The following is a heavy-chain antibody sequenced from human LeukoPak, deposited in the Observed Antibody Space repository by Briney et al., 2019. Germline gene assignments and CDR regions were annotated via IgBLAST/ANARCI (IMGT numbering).Heavy chain of an antibody. CDR3: AKTYSSSWHWYFDL. D-gene: IGHD2-2*01. CDR1: GFTFEDYA. Sequence: GGSLRLSCAASGFTFEDYAMQWVRQAPGKGLEWVSGISWKGTSIGYADSVKGRFTISRDNAKNSLYLEMHSLRAEDTAFYYCAKTYSSSWHWYFDLWGRGTLVTVSS. V-gene: IGHV3-9*01. CDR2: ISWKGTSI. J-gene: IGHJ2*01.